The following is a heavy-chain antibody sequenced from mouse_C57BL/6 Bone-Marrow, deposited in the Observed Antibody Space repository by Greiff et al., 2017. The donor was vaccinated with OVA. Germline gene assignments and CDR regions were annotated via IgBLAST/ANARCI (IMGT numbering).Heavy chain of an antibody. J-gene: IGHJ3*01. D-gene: IGHD3-3*01. V-gene: IGHV5-12*01. CDR1: GFTFSDYY. CDR2: ISNGGGST. Sequence: EVHLVESGGGLVQPGGSLKLSCAASGFTFSDYYMYWVRQTPEKRLEWVAYISNGGGSTYYPDTVKGRFTISRDNAKNTLYLQMSRLKSEDTAMYYCARHRGPAWFAYWGQGTLVTVSA. CDR3: ARHRGPAWFAY.